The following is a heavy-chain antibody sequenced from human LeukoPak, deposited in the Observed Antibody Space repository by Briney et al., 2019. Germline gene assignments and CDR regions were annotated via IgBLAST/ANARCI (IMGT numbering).Heavy chain of an antibody. CDR1: GFTFSSYS. CDR2: ISTSSSYI. J-gene: IGHJ4*02. CDR3: AREGGIARFDY. D-gene: IGHD2-21*01. V-gene: IGHV3-21*01. Sequence: GGSLRLSCAASGFTFSSYSMNWVRQAPGKGLEWVSSISTSSSYIYYADSVKGRFTISRDNARNSLYLQMNSLRAEDTAVYYCAREGGIARFDYWGQGTLVTVSS.